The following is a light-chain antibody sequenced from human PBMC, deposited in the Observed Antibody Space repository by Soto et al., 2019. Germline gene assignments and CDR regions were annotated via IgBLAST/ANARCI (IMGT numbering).Light chain of an antibody. J-gene: IGKJ5*01. CDR2: GAS. CDR1: QSVSNNY. Sequence: EIVLTQSPGTLSLSPGERATLSCRASQSVSNNYLAWYQQKPGQAPRLLISGASNRATGIPARFSGSGSGTDFTLTISRLEPEDFAVYYCQQYGTSPPITFGQGTRLEIK. CDR3: QQYGTSPPIT. V-gene: IGKV3-20*01.